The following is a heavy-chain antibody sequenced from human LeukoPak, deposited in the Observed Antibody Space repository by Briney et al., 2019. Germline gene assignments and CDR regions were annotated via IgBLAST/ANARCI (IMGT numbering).Heavy chain of an antibody. D-gene: IGHD2-2*02. CDR3: AREPGYCSSTTCYMVYGMDV. J-gene: IGHJ6*02. CDR1: GFTISSYS. CDR2: ISSSSSYI. Sequence: PGGSLRLSCAASGFTISSYSMNWVCQAQGKGLEWVSSISSSSSYIYYADSVKGRFTISRDNAKNSLYLQMNSLRDEDTAVYYCAREPGYCSSTTCYMVYGMDVWGQGTTVTVSS. V-gene: IGHV3-21*01.